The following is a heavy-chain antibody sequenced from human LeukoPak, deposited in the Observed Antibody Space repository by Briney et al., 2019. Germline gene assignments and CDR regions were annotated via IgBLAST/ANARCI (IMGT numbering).Heavy chain of an antibody. CDR1: GFTFSSYW. D-gene: IGHD3-22*01. Sequence: GGSLRLSCAASGFTFSSYWMSWVRQAPGKGLEWVANIKQDGSEKYYVDSVKGRFTISRDNAKNSLHLQMNSLRAEDTAVYYCANRHYDSSGYYENFDYWGQGTLVTVSS. V-gene: IGHV3-7*01. CDR3: ANRHYDSSGYYENFDY. J-gene: IGHJ4*02. CDR2: IKQDGSEK.